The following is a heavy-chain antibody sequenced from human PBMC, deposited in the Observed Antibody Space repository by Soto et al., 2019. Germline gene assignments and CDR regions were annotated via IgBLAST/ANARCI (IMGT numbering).Heavy chain of an antibody. CDR3: ARGIWYYYDSSGYYDY. CDR2: IYHSGST. J-gene: IGHJ4*02. Sequence: SETLSLTCAVSGGSISSSNWWSWVRQPPGKGLEWIGEIYHSGSTNYNPSLKSRVTISVDKSKNQFSLKLSSVTAADTAVYYCARGIWYYYDSSGYYDYWGQGTLVTVYS. CDR1: GGSISSSNW. D-gene: IGHD3-22*01. V-gene: IGHV4-4*02.